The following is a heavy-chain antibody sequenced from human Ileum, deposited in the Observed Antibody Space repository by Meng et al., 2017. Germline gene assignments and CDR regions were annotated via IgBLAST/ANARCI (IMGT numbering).Heavy chain of an antibody. D-gene: IGHD3-10*01. CDR1: GFTFSSYW. V-gene: IGHV3-7*01. J-gene: IGHJ4*02. CDR2: IKQDGSEK. Sequence: GGSLRLSCAASGFTFSSYWMSWVRQAPGKGLEWVANIKQDGSEKYYVDSVKGRFTISRDNAKNSLYLQMNSLRAEDTAVYYCARGARFGELPRYYFDYWGQGTLVTVSS. CDR3: ARGARFGELPRYYFDY.